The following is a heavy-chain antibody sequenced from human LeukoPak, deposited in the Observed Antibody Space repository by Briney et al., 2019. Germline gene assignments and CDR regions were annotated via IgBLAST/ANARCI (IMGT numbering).Heavy chain of an antibody. CDR2: ISPDGNYI. CDR1: GFTFSNFA. Sequence: GGSLRLSCAASGFTFSNFAMSWVRQTPGTGLAWLSAISPDGNYIYYAESVKGRFTTSRDNSKNTLYLQMTSLRVEDTAVYFCVSQRDHRVAVAGSFDNWGQGTLISVSP. J-gene: IGHJ4*02. V-gene: IGHV3-23*01. CDR3: VSQRDHRVAVAGSFDN. D-gene: IGHD6-19*01.